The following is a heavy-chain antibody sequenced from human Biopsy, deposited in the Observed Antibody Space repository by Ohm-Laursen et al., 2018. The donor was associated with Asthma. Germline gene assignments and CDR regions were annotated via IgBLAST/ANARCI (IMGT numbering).Heavy chain of an antibody. D-gene: IGHD5-24*01. CDR3: ARDMNRDGWYFDY. V-gene: IGHV3-30-3*01. CDR2: ISYDGSNK. CDR1: GFTFSTYA. J-gene: IGHJ4*02. Sequence: FLRLSCTASGFTFSTYAMHWVRQAPGKGLEWVAVISYDGSNKYYADSVKGRFTISRDNSKSTLYLQMNSLRGDDTAVYYCARDMNRDGWYFDYWGQGTLVTVSS.